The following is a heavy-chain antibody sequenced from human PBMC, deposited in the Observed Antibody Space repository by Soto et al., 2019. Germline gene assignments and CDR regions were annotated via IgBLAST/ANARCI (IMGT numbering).Heavy chain of an antibody. CDR2: TYYRSKWYN. Sequence: QTLSLTCAISGDSVSSNSAACNWLRHSPSRGLEWLGRTYYRSKWYNDYVVSLKSRITINPDTSKNQFSLQLNSVTPEDKAVYYCARERGVLSEAFDIWGQGTVVTV. D-gene: IGHD3-10*01. J-gene: IGHJ3*02. CDR3: ARERGVLSEAFDI. CDR1: GDSVSSNSAA. V-gene: IGHV6-1*01.